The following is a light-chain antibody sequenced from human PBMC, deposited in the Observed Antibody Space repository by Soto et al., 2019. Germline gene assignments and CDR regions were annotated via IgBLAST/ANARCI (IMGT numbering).Light chain of an antibody. CDR3: CSYAGSSTFHVV. CDR2: EVT. J-gene: IGLJ2*01. Sequence: QSALTQPASVSGSPGQSITISCTGTSSDVGSYNLVSWYQQHPGKAPKLMIYEVTNRPSGVSNRFSGSKSGNTASLTISGLQAEDEADYYCCSYAGSSTFHVVFGGGTQLTVL. V-gene: IGLV2-23*02. CDR1: SSDVGSYNL.